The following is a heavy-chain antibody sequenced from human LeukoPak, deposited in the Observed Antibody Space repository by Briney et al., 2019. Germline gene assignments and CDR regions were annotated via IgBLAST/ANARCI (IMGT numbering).Heavy chain of an antibody. D-gene: IGHD6-13*01. V-gene: IGHV3-7*01. CDR1: GFTFSSYW. J-gene: IGHJ4*02. CDR2: IKQDGSEK. Sequence: GGSLRLSCAASGFTFSSYWMSWVRQAPGKGLEWVADIKQDGSEKYYVDSVKGRFTISRDNAKNSLYLQMNSRRAEDTAVYYCGIIPDSAAYDYWGQGTLVTVSS. CDR3: GIIPDSAAYDY.